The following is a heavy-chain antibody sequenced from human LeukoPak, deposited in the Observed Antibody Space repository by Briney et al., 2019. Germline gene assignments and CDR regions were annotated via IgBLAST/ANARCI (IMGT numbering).Heavy chain of an antibody. D-gene: IGHD7-27*01. CDR3: ASPINPTGDLGNY. J-gene: IGHJ4*02. CDR2: IYPGDSDT. CDR1: GYSFTSYW. V-gene: IGHV5-51*01. Sequence: GESLKISCKGCGYSFTSYWIGWVRQMLGKGLEWMGIIYPGDSDTRYSPSFQGQVTISADKSISTAYLQWSSLKASDTAMYYCASPINPTGDLGNYWGQGTLVTVSS.